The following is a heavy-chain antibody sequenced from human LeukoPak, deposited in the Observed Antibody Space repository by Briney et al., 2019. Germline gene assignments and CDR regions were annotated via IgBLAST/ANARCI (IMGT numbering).Heavy chain of an antibody. CDR3: ARGHGYNMNLFDC. Sequence: GGSLRLSCAASGFTFSSYWMHWVRQAPGKGLVWVSRINTDGTTTSYADSMKGRFTISRDNAKNTLYLQMNSLRAEDTAVYYCARGHGYNMNLFDCWGQGTQVTVSS. J-gene: IGHJ4*02. CDR1: GFTFSSYW. V-gene: IGHV3-74*01. D-gene: IGHD5-24*01. CDR2: INTDGTTT.